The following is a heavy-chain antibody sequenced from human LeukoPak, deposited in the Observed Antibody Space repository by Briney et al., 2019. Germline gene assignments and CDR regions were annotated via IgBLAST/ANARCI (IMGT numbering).Heavy chain of an antibody. CDR1: GYTFTSYG. V-gene: IGHV1-18*01. CDR2: ISVYNGNT. Sequence: GASVKVSCKASGYTFTSYGISWVRQAPGQGLEWMGWISVYNGNTNYAQKLQGRVTMTTDTSTSTAYMELRSLRSDDTAVYYCARHLTHYYDSSDYSDYWGQGTLVTVSS. CDR3: ARHLTHYYDSSDYSDY. D-gene: IGHD3-22*01. J-gene: IGHJ4*02.